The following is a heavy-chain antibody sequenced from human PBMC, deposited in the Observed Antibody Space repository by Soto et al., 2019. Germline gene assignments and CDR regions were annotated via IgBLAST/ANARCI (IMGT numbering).Heavy chain of an antibody. CDR3: ALVDSTRCTACFPP. Sequence: SETLSLTCTVSGGSISSSSYYWGWIRQPPGKGLEWIGSIYYSGSTYYNPSLKSRVTISVDTSKNQFSLKLSSVAAADTAVYFFALVDSTRCTACFPPWA. D-gene: IGHD6-13*01. CDR2: IYYSGST. V-gene: IGHV4-39*01. J-gene: IGHJ5*02. CDR1: GGSISSSSYY.